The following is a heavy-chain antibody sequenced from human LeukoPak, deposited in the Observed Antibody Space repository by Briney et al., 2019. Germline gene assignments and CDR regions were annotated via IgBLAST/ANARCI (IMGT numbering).Heavy chain of an antibody. Sequence: GGSLRLSCAASGFTFSSYWMHWVRQAPGKGLVWVSRINSDGSSTSDADSVKGRFTLSRDDAKSTLYLQMNSLRAEDTAVYYCARGQYYGMDVWGQGTTVTVSS. V-gene: IGHV3-74*01. CDR3: ARGQYYGMDV. J-gene: IGHJ6*02. CDR1: GFTFSSYW. CDR2: INSDGSST.